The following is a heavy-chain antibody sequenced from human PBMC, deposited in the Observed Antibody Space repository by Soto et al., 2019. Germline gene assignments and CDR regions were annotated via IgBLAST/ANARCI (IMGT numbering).Heavy chain of an antibody. V-gene: IGHV2-5*02. CDR1: GFSLSTSGVG. CDR3: AHRAGLQGNWNGGYFDF. Sequence: QITLKESGPTRVKPTQTLTLTCTFSGFSLSTSGVGVGWIRQPPGKALERRALIYWDDDKRYSPSLKSRLTITMDTSKNQVVLTKPNMDPVDTATYYCAHRAGLQGNWNGGYFDFWGQGALVTVSS. J-gene: IGHJ4*02. CDR2: IYWDDDK. D-gene: IGHD1-1*01.